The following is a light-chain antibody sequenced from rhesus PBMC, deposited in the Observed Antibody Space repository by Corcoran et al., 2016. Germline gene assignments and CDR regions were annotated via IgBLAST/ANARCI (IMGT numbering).Light chain of an antibody. Sequence: DIQMTQSPSSLSASVGDTVTITCQASQGIRKYLAWYQQKPGKAPKFLSYDAATLQSGVPSRFSGSGSGTECPITISSLQPEDFATYSCQQHSSYPFSFSPGTKLDIE. CDR1: QGIRKY. J-gene: IGKJ3*01. CDR3: QQHSSYPFS. CDR2: DAA. V-gene: IGKV1-25*01.